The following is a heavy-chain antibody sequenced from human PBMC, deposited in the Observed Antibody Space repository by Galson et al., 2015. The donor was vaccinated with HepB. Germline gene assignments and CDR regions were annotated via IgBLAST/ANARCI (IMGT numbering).Heavy chain of an antibody. CDR2: IYYSGST. Sequence: ETLSLTCTVSGGSISSYYWSWIRQPPGKGLEWIGYIYYSGSTNYNPSLKSRVTISVDTSKNQFSLKLSSVTAADTAVYYCARDHPGSHLFDPWGQGTLVTVSS. V-gene: IGHV4-59*01. CDR1: GGSISSYY. J-gene: IGHJ5*02. CDR3: ARDHPGSHLFDP. D-gene: IGHD3-10*01.